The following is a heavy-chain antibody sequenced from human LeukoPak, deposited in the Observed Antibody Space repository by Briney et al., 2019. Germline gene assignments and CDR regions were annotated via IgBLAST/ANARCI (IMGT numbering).Heavy chain of an antibody. Sequence: SVKVSCKASGYTFTGYYMHWVRQAPGQGLEWMGGIIPIFGTASYAQKFQGRVTIIADKSTSTAYMEVSSLRSDDTAVYYCAKTFLDYYDSRGEFDNWGQGALVTVSS. D-gene: IGHD3-22*01. CDR2: IIPIFGTA. V-gene: IGHV1-69*06. CDR1: GYTFTGYY. CDR3: AKTFLDYYDSRGEFDN. J-gene: IGHJ4*02.